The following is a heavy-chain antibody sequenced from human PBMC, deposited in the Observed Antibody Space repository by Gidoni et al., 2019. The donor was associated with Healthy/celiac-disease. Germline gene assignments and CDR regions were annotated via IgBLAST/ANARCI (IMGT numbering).Heavy chain of an antibody. D-gene: IGHD6-13*01. J-gene: IGHJ5*02. Sequence: QVQLQPWGAGLLKPSATLSLTCAVYGGSFSGYYWSWIRQPPGKGLEWIGEINHSGSTNYNPSLKSRVTISVDTSKNQFSLKLSSVTAADTAVYYCARVPSIAAAGTGLDWFDPWGQGTLVTVSS. V-gene: IGHV4-34*01. CDR1: GGSFSGYY. CDR3: ARVPSIAAAGTGLDWFDP. CDR2: INHSGST.